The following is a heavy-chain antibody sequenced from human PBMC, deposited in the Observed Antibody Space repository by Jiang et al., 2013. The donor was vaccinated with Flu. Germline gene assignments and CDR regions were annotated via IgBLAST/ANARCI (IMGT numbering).Heavy chain of an antibody. CDR1: GFTFSSYW. CDR2: IKRDGSEK. J-gene: IGHJ5*02. D-gene: IGHD6-19*01. V-gene: IGHV3-7*03. Sequence: RLSCAASGFTFSSYWMSWVRQAPGKGLEWVANIKRDGSEKNYVDSVKGRFTISRDNAKNSVYLQMNSLRAEDTAVYYCARDPRYSSGWFEPWGQGTLVTVSS. CDR3: ARDPRYSSGWFEP.